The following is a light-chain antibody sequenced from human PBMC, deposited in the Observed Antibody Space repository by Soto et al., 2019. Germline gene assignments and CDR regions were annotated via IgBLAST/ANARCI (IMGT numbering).Light chain of an antibody. J-gene: IGLJ2*01. CDR2: EVS. V-gene: IGLV2-14*01. CDR3: SSYTTTSTLV. Sequence: QSVLTQPASLSGSPGQSITISCTGTSSDVGAHNLVSWYQQHPGKTPKLMIFEVSNRPSGVSNRFSGSKSGNTASLTISGLQAEDEADYYCSSYTTTSTLVFGGGTKLTVL. CDR1: SSDVGAHNL.